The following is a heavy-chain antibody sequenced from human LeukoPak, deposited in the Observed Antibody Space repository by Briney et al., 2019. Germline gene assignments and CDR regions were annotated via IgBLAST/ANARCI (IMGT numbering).Heavy chain of an antibody. V-gene: IGHV3-74*01. J-gene: IGHJ4*02. CDR1: GFTFSSYW. Sequence: GASLRLSCAASGFTFSSYWMHWVRQAPGKGLVWVSRINSDGSSTGYADSVKGRFTISRDNAKNTLYLEMNSLRAEDTAVYYCARDGDSSGYYVNFDYWGQGTLVTVSS. CDR3: ARDGDSSGYYVNFDY. CDR2: INSDGSST. D-gene: IGHD3-22*01.